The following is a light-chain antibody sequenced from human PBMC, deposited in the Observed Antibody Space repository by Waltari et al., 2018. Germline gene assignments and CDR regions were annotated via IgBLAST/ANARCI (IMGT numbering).Light chain of an antibody. V-gene: IGLV2-14*03. CDR2: DVN. J-gene: IGLJ3*02. CDR3: SSFTRTNSWV. CDR1: RSDVGRYNY. Sequence: HSALAQPASVSGSPGQSITISCTVTRSDVGRYNYVSWYQQHPGKAPRLMIYDVNNRPSGVSNRFAGSKSGNTASLTISGLQAEDEADYYCSSFTRTNSWVFGGGTKLTVL.